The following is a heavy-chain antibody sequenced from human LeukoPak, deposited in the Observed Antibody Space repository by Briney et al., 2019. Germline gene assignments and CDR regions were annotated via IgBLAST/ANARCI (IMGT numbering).Heavy chain of an antibody. D-gene: IGHD6-13*01. CDR1: GYTFTNYD. CDR2: MNPNTGNT. J-gene: IGHJ6*03. V-gene: IGHV1-8*01. Sequence: ASVKVSCKASGYTFTNYDINWVRQATGQGLEWIGWMNPNTGNTGYAQKFQGRVTITRNTSINTVYMELNSLKSEDTAVYYCAREFSSRLSVSGNYYYMDVWGKGTTVTVSS. CDR3: AREFSSRLSVSGNYYYMDV.